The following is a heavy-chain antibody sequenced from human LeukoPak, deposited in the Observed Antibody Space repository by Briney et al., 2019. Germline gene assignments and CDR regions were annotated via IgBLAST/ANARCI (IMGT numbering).Heavy chain of an antibody. J-gene: IGHJ4*02. D-gene: IGHD6-19*01. V-gene: IGHV4-61*01. CDR1: GGSVSSGSYY. CDR2: IYYSGST. Sequence: SETLSLTCTVSGGSVSSGSYYWSWIRQPPGKGLEWIEYIYYSGSTNYNPSLKSRVTISVDTSKNQLSLKLSSVTAADTAVYYCARGRSSFFDYWGQGTLVTVSS. CDR3: ARGRSSFFDY.